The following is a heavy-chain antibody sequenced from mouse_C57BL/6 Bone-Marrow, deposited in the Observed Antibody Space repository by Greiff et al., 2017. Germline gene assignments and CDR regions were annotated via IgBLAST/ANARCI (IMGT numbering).Heavy chain of an antibody. D-gene: IGHD6-5*01. V-gene: IGHV2-4*01. Sequence: VQRVESGPGLVQPSQSLSITCTVSGFSLTSYGVNWVRQPPGKGLEWLGVIWSGGSTDYNAAFISRLNISKDNSKSQVFFKMNSLQADDTAIYYGAKREYNSYAVSNYAMDYWGQGTPVTVSS. CDR1: GFSLTSYG. CDR2: IWSGGST. J-gene: IGHJ4*01. CDR3: AKREYNSYAVSNYAMDY.